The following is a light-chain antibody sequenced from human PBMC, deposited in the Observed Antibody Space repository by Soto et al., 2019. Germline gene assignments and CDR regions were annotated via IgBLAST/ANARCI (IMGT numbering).Light chain of an antibody. CDR2: EVS. Sequence: QSVLTQPASVSGSPGQSINMSCTGSSSDVGDYNYVSWYQQHPGRAPKVMVYEVSNRPSGVSNRFSGSKSGNTASLTISGLQAEDEADYYCSSYTSSNTHVFGTGTKVTVL. CDR1: SSDVGDYNY. V-gene: IGLV2-14*01. CDR3: SSYTSSNTHV. J-gene: IGLJ1*01.